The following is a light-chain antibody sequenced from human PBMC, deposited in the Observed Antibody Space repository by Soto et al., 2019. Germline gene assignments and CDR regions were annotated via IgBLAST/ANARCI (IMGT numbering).Light chain of an antibody. CDR3: SSSAGSDHEV. CDR1: SSDVGGYNY. J-gene: IGLJ1*01. CDR2: DVS. V-gene: IGLV2-11*01. Sequence: QSALTQPRSVSGSPGQSVTISCTGTSSDVGGYNYVSWYQQHPGKAPKLMIYDVSKRPSGVPDRFSGSKSGNTASLTISGLQAEDEADYYCSSSAGSDHEVFGAGTKVTVL.